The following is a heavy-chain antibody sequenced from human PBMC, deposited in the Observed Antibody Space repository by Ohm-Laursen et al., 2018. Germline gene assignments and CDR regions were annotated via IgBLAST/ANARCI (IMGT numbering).Heavy chain of an antibody. CDR2: IYYSGST. CDR3: ARVYYDFWSGYYFDY. CDR1: GGSISSGGYY. J-gene: IGHJ4*02. Sequence: TLSLTCTVSGGSISSGGYYWSWIRQHPGKGLEWVGYIYYSGSTYYNPSLKSLVTISVDTSKNQFSLKLSSVTAADMAVYYCARVYYDFWSGYYFDYWGQGTLVTVSS. V-gene: IGHV4-31*01. D-gene: IGHD3-3*01.